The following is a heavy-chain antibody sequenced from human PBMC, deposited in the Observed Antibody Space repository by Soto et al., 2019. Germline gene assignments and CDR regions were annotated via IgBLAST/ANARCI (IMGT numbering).Heavy chain of an antibody. Sequence: QVQLVQSGAEVKKPGASVKVSCKASGYTFTSYGISWVRQAPGQGLEWMGWISAYNGNTNYAQKLQGRVTMTTDTSTSTAYMELRSLGSDDTAVYYCARSDVDIDRVDYFDYWGQGTLVTVSS. J-gene: IGHJ4*02. D-gene: IGHD5-12*01. CDR3: ARSDVDIDRVDYFDY. CDR2: ISAYNGNT. CDR1: GYTFTSYG. V-gene: IGHV1-18*01.